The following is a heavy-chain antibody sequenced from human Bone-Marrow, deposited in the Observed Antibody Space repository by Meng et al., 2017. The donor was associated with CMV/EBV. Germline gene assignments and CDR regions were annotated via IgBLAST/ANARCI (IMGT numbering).Heavy chain of an antibody. CDR3: AKDVDFWSGYPIDY. J-gene: IGHJ4*02. V-gene: IGHV3-23*01. Sequence: GGSLRLSCAASGFTFSSYTMNWVRQAPGKGLEWVSAISGSGGSTYYADSVKGRFTISRDNSKNTLYLQMNSLRAEDTAVYYCAKDVDFWSGYPIDYWGQGTLVTVSS. D-gene: IGHD3-3*01. CDR2: ISGSGGST. CDR1: GFTFSSYT.